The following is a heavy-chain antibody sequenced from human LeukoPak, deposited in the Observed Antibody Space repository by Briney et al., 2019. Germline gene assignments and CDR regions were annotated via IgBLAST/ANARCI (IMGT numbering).Heavy chain of an antibody. CDR1: GFTFSSYS. D-gene: IGHD3-22*01. Sequence: PGGSLRLSCAASGFTFSSYSMNWVRQAPGKGLEWVSSISSSSSYIYYADSVKGRFTISRDNAKNSLYLQMNSLRAEDTAVYYCARVKGGYYDSSGYYWGQGTLVTVSS. CDR3: ARVKGGYYDSSGYY. V-gene: IGHV3-21*01. J-gene: IGHJ4*02. CDR2: ISSSSSYI.